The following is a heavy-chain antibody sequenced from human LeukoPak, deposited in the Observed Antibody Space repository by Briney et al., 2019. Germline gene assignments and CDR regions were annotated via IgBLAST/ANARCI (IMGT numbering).Heavy chain of an antibody. CDR1: GYTFTGYY. CDR2: INPNSGGT. Sequence: ASMKVSCKASGYTFTGYYMHWVRQAPGQGVEWMGWINPNSGGTNYAQKFQGRVTMTRDTSISTAYMELSRLRSDDTAVYYCARDELGYCSGGSCLSYYYYYGMDVWGQGTTVTVSS. CDR3: ARDELGYCSGGSCLSYYYYYGMDV. J-gene: IGHJ6*02. D-gene: IGHD2-15*01. V-gene: IGHV1-2*02.